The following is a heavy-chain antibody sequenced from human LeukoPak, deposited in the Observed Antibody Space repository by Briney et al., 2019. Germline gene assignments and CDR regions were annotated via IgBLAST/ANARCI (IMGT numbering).Heavy chain of an antibody. CDR3: ARHSSSTSPDRY. D-gene: IGHD2-2*01. J-gene: IGHJ4*02. CDR1: GGSISSSNYY. CDR2: IYYSGST. V-gene: IGHV4-39*01. Sequence: SETLSLTCTVSGGSISSSNYYWGWIRQPPGKGLEWIGSIYYSGSTYYNPSLKSRATISVDTSKNQFSLKLSSVTAADTAVYYCARHSSSTSPDRYWGQGTLVTVSS.